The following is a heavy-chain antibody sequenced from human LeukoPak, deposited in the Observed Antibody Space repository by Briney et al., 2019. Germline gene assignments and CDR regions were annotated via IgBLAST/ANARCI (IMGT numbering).Heavy chain of an antibody. J-gene: IGHJ6*04. CDR2: INHSGST. V-gene: IGHV4-34*01. CDR3: ARVFERITMVRGATDV. CDR1: GGSFSGYY. Sequence: SETLSLTCAVYGGSFSGYYWSWIRQPPGKGLEWIGEINHSGSTNYNPSLKSRATISVETSKNQFSLKLSSVTAADTAVYYCARVFERITMVRGATDVWGKGTTVTVSS. D-gene: IGHD3-10*01.